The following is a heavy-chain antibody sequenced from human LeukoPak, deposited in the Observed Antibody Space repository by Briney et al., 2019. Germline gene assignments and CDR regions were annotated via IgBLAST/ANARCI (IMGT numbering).Heavy chain of an antibody. D-gene: IGHD2-2*01. V-gene: IGHV3-11*01. CDR3: VKKRGTTSSYGMDV. J-gene: IGHJ6*02. Sequence: GGSLRLSCAASGFTFSDYYMSWIRQAPGKGLEWVSYISSSGSTIYYADSVKGRFTISRDNAKNSLYLQMNSLRAEDTALYYCVKKRGTTSSYGMDVWGQGTTVTVSS. CDR1: GFTFSDYY. CDR2: ISSSGSTI.